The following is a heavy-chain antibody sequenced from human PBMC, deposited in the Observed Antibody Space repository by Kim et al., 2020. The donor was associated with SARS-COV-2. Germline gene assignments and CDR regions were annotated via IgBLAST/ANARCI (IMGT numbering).Heavy chain of an antibody. D-gene: IGHD6-25*01. CDR3: AKARLTDSNWFDP. J-gene: IGHJ5*02. V-gene: IGHV3-9*01. Sequence: GGSLRHSCAASGFSFDDSAMHWVRQAPGKGLEWVSGINYNSGRIAYADSVKGRFTISRDNAKNSLYLQMNSLRDEDTALYYCAKARLTDSNWFDPWGQGTLVTVSS. CDR2: INYNSGRI. CDR1: GFSFDDSA.